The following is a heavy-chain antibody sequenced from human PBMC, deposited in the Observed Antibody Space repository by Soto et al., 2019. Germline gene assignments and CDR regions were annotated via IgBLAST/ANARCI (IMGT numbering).Heavy chain of an antibody. D-gene: IGHD2-15*01. CDR3: AREVAGCSGGSCYGPSSYTWSDP. Sequence: QVQLVQSGAEVKKPGASVKVSCKASGYTFTSYGISWVRQAPGQGLEWMGWISAYNGNTNYAQKLQGRVTMTTDTSTSRADMEVRGRRSAATAVYYWAREVAGCSGGSCYGPSSYTWSDPWGQGTLVTVSS. V-gene: IGHV1-18*01. J-gene: IGHJ5*02. CDR1: GYTFTSYG. CDR2: ISAYNGNT.